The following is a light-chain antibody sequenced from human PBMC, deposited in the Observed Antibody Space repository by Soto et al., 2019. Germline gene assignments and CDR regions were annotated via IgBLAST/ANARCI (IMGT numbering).Light chain of an antibody. Sequence: EIVLTQSPATLSLSPGERATLSCRASQSVSSYLAWYQQKPGQAPRLLIDDASNRATGITARFSGSGSRKDFPLNISSLEPDDFAVYDCQQRSNWPPITFGQGTRL. V-gene: IGKV3-11*01. J-gene: IGKJ5*01. CDR3: QQRSNWPPIT. CDR2: DAS. CDR1: QSVSSY.